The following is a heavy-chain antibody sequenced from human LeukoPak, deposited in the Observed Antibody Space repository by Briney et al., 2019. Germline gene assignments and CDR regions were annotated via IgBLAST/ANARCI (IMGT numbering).Heavy chain of an antibody. CDR2: IYYSGIT. J-gene: IGHJ3*02. D-gene: IGHD2/OR15-2a*01. Sequence: RTSQTLSLTCTVSGGSISTSSYFWGWIRQPPGKGLEWIGSIYYSGITFYNPSLKSRLTISVDTSKNQFSLKLTSVTAADTAVYYCARPLDTTFFNAFDIWGQGTMVTVSS. CDR3: ARPLDTTFFNAFDI. V-gene: IGHV4-39*01. CDR1: GGSISTSSYF.